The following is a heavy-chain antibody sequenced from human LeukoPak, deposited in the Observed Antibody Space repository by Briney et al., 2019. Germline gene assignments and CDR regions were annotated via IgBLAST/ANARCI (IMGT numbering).Heavy chain of an antibody. CDR3: AGHSFDTVDAFDV. Sequence: GESLKISCEASGFYFNNYWVGWVRQMPGKGLEWMGIIYPGDYDTRYSPSFQGHVTISVDKSISTAYLQWRSLRASDTAMYFCAGHSFDTVDAFDVWGQGTIVTVSA. CDR2: IYPGDYDT. D-gene: IGHD2-2*02. V-gene: IGHV5-51*01. J-gene: IGHJ3*01. CDR1: GFYFNNYW.